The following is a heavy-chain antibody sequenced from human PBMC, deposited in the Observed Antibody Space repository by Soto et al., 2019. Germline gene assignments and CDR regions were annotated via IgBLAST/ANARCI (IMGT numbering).Heavy chain of an antibody. CDR1: GFTFSSYG. CDR3: ARGPPAYYDFWSGYYSFDP. Sequence: GGSLRLSCAASGFTFSSYGMSWVRQAPGKGLEWVSAISGSGGSTYYADSVKGRFTISRDNSKNTLYLQMGSLRAEDMAVYYCARGPPAYYDFWSGYYSFDPWGQGTLVTVSS. CDR2: ISGSGGST. D-gene: IGHD3-3*01. J-gene: IGHJ5*02. V-gene: IGHV3-23*01.